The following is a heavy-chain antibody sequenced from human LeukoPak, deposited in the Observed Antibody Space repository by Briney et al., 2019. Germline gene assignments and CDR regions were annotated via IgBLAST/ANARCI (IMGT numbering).Heavy chain of an antibody. CDR2: INHSGST. V-gene: IGHV4-39*07. J-gene: IGHJ4*02. Sequence: SETLSLTCTVSGGSISSSSYYWGWIRQPPGKGLEWIGEINHSGSTNYNPSLKSRVTISVDTSKNQFSLKLSSVTAADTAVYYCATSGGTLGPTNYFAYWGQGTLVTISS. CDR3: ATSGGTLGPTNYFAY. CDR1: GGSISSSSYY. D-gene: IGHD3-16*01.